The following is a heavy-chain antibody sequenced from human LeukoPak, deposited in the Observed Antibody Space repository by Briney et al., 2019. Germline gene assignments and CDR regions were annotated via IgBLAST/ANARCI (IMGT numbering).Heavy chain of an antibody. CDR1: GFTFSSYR. Sequence: PGGSLRLSCAASGFTFSSYRMSWVRQAPGKGLEWVANIKQDGSEKYYVDSVKGRFTISRDNAKNSLYLQMNSLRAEDTAVYYCARIFGVFDYWGQGTLVTVSS. D-gene: IGHD3-10*01. CDR2: IKQDGSEK. CDR3: ARIFGVFDY. V-gene: IGHV3-7*01. J-gene: IGHJ4*02.